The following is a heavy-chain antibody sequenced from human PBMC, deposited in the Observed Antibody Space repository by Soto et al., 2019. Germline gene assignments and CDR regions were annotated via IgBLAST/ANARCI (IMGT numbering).Heavy chain of an antibody. D-gene: IGHD3-10*01. CDR2: INHRGST. V-gene: IGHV4-34*01. J-gene: IGHJ6*02. CDR1: GGSFSGYY. CDR3: AGDYYGSGSPRPYGMDV. Sequence: PSETLSLTCAVYGGSFSGYYWSWIRHPPGKGLEWIGEINHRGSTNYNPSLKSRVTISVDTSKNQFSLKLSSVTAADTAVYYCAGDYYGSGSPRPYGMDVWGQGTTVTVSS.